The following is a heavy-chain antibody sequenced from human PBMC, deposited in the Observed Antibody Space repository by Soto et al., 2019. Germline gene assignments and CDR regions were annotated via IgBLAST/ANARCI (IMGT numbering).Heavy chain of an antibody. J-gene: IGHJ4*02. CDR2: ISSSSSYT. D-gene: IGHD3-9*01. Sequence: QVQLVESGGGLVKPGGSLRLSCAASGFTFSDYYMSWIRQAPGKGLEWVSYISSSSSYTNYADSVKGRFTISRYNAKKSVALQMYIMRAEDTGASYGVRERVDSRDDYCGQGPRV. CDR1: GFTFSDYY. CDR3: VRERVDSRDDY. V-gene: IGHV3-11*06.